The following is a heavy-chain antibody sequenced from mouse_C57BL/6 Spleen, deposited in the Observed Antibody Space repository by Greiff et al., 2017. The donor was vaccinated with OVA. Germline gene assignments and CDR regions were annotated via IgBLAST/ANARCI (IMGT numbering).Heavy chain of an antibody. CDR3: VRDYGSSYAFDY. CDR2: IRSTSNNYAT. D-gene: IGHD1-1*01. CDR1: GFSFNTYA. Sequence: EVNLVESGGGLVQPKGSLKLSCAASGFSFNTYAMNWVRQAPGKGLEWVARIRSTSNNYATYYADSVKDRFTISRDDSESMLYLQMNNLKTEDTAMYYCVRDYGSSYAFDYWGQGTTLTVSS. V-gene: IGHV10-1*01. J-gene: IGHJ2*01.